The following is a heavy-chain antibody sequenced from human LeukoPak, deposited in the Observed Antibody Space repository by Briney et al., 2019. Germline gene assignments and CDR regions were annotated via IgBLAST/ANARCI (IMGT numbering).Heavy chain of an antibody. D-gene: IGHD3-10*01. Sequence: SETLSLTCTVSGGSISSSSYYWGWIRQPPGKGLEWIGTIYHSGSTYYNPSLKSRITISVDTSKNQFSLKLNSVTAADTAVYYCAREGPHYYGSGSYPKPFNYWGQGTLVTVSS. J-gene: IGHJ4*02. V-gene: IGHV4-39*07. CDR1: GGSISSSSYY. CDR2: IYHSGST. CDR3: AREGPHYYGSGSYPKPFNY.